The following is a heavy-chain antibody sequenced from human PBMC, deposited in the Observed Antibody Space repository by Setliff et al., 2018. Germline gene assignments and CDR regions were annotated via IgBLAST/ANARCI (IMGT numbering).Heavy chain of an antibody. J-gene: IGHJ4*02. CDR1: GFTVSTFS. V-gene: IGHV3-30*03. Sequence: SLRLSCAASGFTVSTFSMHWVRQAPVKGLEWVATISDDGSNEFYADSVKGRFTVFRDNSKNTLYLQMNSLRADDAAMYYCARDQFRKSGGLYYWGQGTLVTVSS. D-gene: IGHD2-15*01. CDR3: ARDQFRKSGGLYY. CDR2: ISDDGSNE.